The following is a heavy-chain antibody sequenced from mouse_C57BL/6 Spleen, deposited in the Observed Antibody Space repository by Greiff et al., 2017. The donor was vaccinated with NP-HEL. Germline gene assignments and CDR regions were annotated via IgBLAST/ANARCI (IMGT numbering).Heavy chain of an antibody. Sequence: VQLQQSGAELVRPGASVTLSCKASGYTFTDYEMHWVKQTPVHGLEWIGAIDPETGGTAYNQKFKGKAILTADKSSSTAYMELRSLTSEDSAVYYCTRKGDGNYHDYWGQGTTLTVSS. CDR3: TRKGDGNYHDY. CDR1: GYTFTDYE. CDR2: IDPETGGT. V-gene: IGHV1-15*01. D-gene: IGHD2-1*01. J-gene: IGHJ2*01.